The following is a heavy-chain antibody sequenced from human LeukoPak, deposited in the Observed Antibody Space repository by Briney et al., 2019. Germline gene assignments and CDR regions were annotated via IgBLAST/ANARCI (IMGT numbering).Heavy chain of an antibody. V-gene: IGHV4-59*13. CDR1: GDSITNSY. Sequence: EPSETLSLTCSVSGDSITNSYWSWIRQPPGTRLEWIGYIYYNGTTTYNPSLRSRVTISVDTSKQHFSLSLISVTAADTAVYYCARAVRWTGGPRPAAWFDPWGQGTPVTGSS. J-gene: IGHJ5*02. CDR2: IYYNGTT. D-gene: IGHD3/OR15-3a*01. CDR3: ARAVRWTGGPRPAAWFDP.